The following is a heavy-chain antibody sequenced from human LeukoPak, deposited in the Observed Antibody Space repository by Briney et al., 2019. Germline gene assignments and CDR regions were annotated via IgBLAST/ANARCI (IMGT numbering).Heavy chain of an antibody. CDR1: GFTFDDYG. CDR2: INWNGGST. CDR3: ASWGAYCSSTSCPNWFDP. V-gene: IGHV3-20*04. Sequence: GGSLRLSCAASGFTFDDYGMSWVRQAPGKGLEWVSGINWNGGSTGYADSVKGRFTISRDDAKNSLYLQMNSLRAEDTALYYCASWGAYCSSTSCPNWFDPWGQGTLVTVSS. J-gene: IGHJ5*02. D-gene: IGHD2-2*01.